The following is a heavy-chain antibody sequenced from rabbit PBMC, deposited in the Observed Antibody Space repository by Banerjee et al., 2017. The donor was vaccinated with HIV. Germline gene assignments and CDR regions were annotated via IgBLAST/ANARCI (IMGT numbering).Heavy chain of an antibody. Sequence: QSLEESGGGLVQPEGSLTLTCTASGFSFSSSYYMCWVRQAPGKGLEWIACIYTSTSGSTYYANWAKGRFTISKTSSTTVTLQMTSLTAADTASYFCARDHGYVAYDLNLWGPVTLVTVS. J-gene: IGHJ4*01. V-gene: IGHV1S40*01. CDR1: GFSFSSSYY. CDR2: IYTSTSGST. D-gene: IGHD6-1*01. CDR3: ARDHGYVAYDLNL.